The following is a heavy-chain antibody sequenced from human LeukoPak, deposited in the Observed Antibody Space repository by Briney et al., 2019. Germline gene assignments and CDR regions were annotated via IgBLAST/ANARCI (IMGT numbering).Heavy chain of an antibody. J-gene: IGHJ6*02. CDR3: ARSIHYYYYYRMDV. CDR2: INAGNGNT. V-gene: IGHV1-3*01. CDR1: GYTFTSYA. Sequence: GASVKVSCKASGYTFTSYAMHWVRQASGQRLEWMGWINAGNGNTKYSQKFQGRVTITRDTSASTAYMELSSLRSEDTAVYYCARSIHYYYYYRMDVWGQGTTVTVSS. D-gene: IGHD5-24*01.